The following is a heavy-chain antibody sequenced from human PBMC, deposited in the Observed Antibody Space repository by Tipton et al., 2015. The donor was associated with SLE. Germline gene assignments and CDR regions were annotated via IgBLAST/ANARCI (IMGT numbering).Heavy chain of an antibody. CDR1: GGSFSGYY. D-gene: IGHD3-3*01. J-gene: IGHJ5*01. CDR3: ARGTPFMEWGRNWFDP. Sequence: TLSLTCAVYGGSFSGYYWSWIRQPPGKGLEWIGEINHSGSTNYNPSLKSRVTISLDTSKNHFSLKLNSVTAADTAVYYCARGTPFMEWGRNWFDPWGQGTLVTVSS. V-gene: IGHV4-34*01. CDR2: INHSGST.